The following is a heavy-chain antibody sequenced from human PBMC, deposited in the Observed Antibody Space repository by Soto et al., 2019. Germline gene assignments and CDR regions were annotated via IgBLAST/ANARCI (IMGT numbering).Heavy chain of an antibody. CDR3: ARDNGRGYCSGGSCYSPLFYGMDV. CDR2: ISSSSSYI. D-gene: IGHD2-15*01. J-gene: IGHJ6*02. Sequence: NPGGSLRLSCAASGFTFSSYSMNWVRQAPGKGLEWVSSISSSSSYIYYADSVKGRFTISRDNAKNSLYLQMNSLRAEDTAVYYCARDNGRGYCSGGSCYSPLFYGMDVWGQGTTVTVSS. V-gene: IGHV3-21*01. CDR1: GFTFSSYS.